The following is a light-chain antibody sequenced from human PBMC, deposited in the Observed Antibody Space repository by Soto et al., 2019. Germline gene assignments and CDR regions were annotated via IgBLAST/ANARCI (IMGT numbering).Light chain of an antibody. Sequence: EIVLTQSPGTLSLSPGERAILSCRASQSINNRYLAWYQQIPGRAPRLLIHGASSRAAGIPDRFSGSGSGTDFTLTINRLEPEDFAVYYCHHYDNSPPFPFGPGTKMDI. CDR2: GAS. V-gene: IGKV3-20*01. CDR3: HHYDNSPPFP. CDR1: QSINNRY. J-gene: IGKJ3*01.